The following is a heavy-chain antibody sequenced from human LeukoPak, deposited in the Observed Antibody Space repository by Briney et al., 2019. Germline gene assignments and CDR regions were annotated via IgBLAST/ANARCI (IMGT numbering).Heavy chain of an antibody. CDR1: GFTFSSYE. D-gene: IGHD3-22*01. V-gene: IGHV3-48*03. CDR2: ISSSGSTI. Sequence: GALRLSCAASGFTFSSYEMNWDRQAPGKGLEWVSYISSSGSTIYYADSVRGRFTISRDNAKNSLYLQMNSLRAEDTAVYYCARAKGGIYYDSSGYYRRGAFDIWGQGIMVTVSS. J-gene: IGHJ3*02. CDR3: ARAKGGIYYDSSGYYRRGAFDI.